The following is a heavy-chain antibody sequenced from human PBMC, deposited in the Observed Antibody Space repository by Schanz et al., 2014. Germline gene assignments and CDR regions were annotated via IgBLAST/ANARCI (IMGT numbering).Heavy chain of an antibody. V-gene: IGHV1-69*08. Sequence: QVQLVQSGAEVKKPGSSVKVSCKASGGTFSSSTLTWVRQAPGQGLEWMGRIIPILDKTNYAQKFRGRVTMTRDTSTSTVYMELSSLRSEDTAVYFCAGGPSTGAFDIWGQGTMVTVSS. CDR1: GGTFSSST. J-gene: IGHJ3*02. CDR2: IIPILDKT. CDR3: AGGPSTGAFDI.